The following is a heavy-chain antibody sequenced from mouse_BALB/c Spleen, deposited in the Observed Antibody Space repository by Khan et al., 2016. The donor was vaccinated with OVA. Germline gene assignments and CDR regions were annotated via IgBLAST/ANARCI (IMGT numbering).Heavy chain of an antibody. D-gene: IGHD1-2*01. CDR2: ISYSGST. CDR3: ARTARIKY. CDR1: GYSITSGYG. J-gene: IGHJ2*01. V-gene: IGHV3-2*02. Sequence: EVQLVESGPGLVKPSQSLSLTCTVTGYSITSGYGWNWIRQFPGNKLEWMGYISYSGSTNYNPSLKSRISITRDTSKNQFFLQFNSVTTEDTATYYCARTARIKYWGKGTTLTVSS.